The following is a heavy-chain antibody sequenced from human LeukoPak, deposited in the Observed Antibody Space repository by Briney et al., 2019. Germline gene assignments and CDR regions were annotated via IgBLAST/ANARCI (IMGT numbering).Heavy chain of an antibody. CDR2: IYSDGST. J-gene: IGHJ5*02. CDR1: GFTVSTNY. CDR3: AKEQQLVHNWFDP. V-gene: IGHV3-53*01. Sequence: PGGSLRLSCAASGFTVSTNYMSWVRQAPGKKLEWVSDIYSDGSTFYADSVKGRFTISRDNSKNTLYLPMNSLRAEDTAVYYCAKEQQLVHNWFDPWGQGTLVTVSS. D-gene: IGHD6-13*01.